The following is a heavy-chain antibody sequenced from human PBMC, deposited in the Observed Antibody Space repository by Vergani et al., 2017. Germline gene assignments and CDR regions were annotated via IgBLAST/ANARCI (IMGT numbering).Heavy chain of an antibody. CDR3: ASAEAGLDAFDI. V-gene: IGHV3-23*01. J-gene: IGHJ3*02. CDR2: LSASDRRT. CDR1: GFTFIMHA. Sequence: EVQLLESGGDLVQPGGSLRLSCAASGFTFIMHAMSWVRQAPGKGLEWVSTLSASDRRTHYADSVKGRFTISRDNSKNTLFLHMNSLRPEDTAVYYCASAEAGLDAFDIWGQGTMVTVSS. D-gene: IGHD6-19*01.